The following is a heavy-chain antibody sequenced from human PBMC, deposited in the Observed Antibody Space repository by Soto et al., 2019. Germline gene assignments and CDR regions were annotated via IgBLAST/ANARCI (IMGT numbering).Heavy chain of an antibody. CDR3: AKNFRPRSGYYLGYYLDY. J-gene: IGHJ4*02. CDR2: ISYDGSKE. Sequence: QVQLVESGGGVVQPGRSLRLSCAASGFTFSTFGMHWVRQAPGKGLEWVALISYDGSKEDYADSVKGRFTISRDNSNNTLYLQLNSWRPEDTAFYYCAKNFRPRSGYYLGYYLDYWGQGTLVTASA. CDR1: GFTFSTFG. V-gene: IGHV3-30*18. D-gene: IGHD3-22*01.